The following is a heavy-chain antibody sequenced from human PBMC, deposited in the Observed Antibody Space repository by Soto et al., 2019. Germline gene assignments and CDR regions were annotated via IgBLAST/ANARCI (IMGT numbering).Heavy chain of an antibody. CDR2: INIKSGDT. CDR1: GYTFTGYY. V-gene: IGHV1-2*04. J-gene: IGHJ6*02. CDR3: ARAGVYYGMDV. Sequence: QVQLVQSGAEVKKPGASVKVSCKASGYTFTGYYMHWVRQAPGQGLEWLGWINIKSGDTAYAQSFQDWVTMTRDMSINTAYMELSRLRSDDTAVYYCARAGVYYGMDVWGQGTTVTVSS. D-gene: IGHD3-10*01.